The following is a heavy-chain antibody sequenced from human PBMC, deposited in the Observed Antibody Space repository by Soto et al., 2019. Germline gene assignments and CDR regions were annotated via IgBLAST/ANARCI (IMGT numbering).Heavy chain of an antibody. CDR3: AKVRAYMVRGGPIDY. D-gene: IGHD3-10*01. CDR2: ISGSGGST. Sequence: GGSLRLSCAASGSTFSSYAMSWVRQAPGKGLEWVSAISGSGGSTYYADYVKGRFTISRDNSKNKLYLQMNSLRAEDKAVYYCAKVRAYMVRGGPIDYWGQGTLVTVSS. J-gene: IGHJ4*02. CDR1: GSTFSSYA. V-gene: IGHV3-23*01.